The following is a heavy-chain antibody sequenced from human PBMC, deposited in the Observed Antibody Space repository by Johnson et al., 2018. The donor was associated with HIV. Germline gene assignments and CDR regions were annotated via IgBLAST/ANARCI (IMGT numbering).Heavy chain of an antibody. J-gene: IGHJ3*02. CDR3: AKDRMYDYGDYGGAFDI. CDR1: GFTFDDYA. V-gene: IGHV3-9*01. D-gene: IGHD4-17*01. CDR2: ISWNSGSI. Sequence: QLVESGGGLVQPGRSLRLSCAASGFTFDDYAMHWVRQAPGKGLEWVSGISWNSGSIGYADSVKGRFTISRDNSKNTLYLQMSSLRAEDTAVYYCAKDRMYDYGDYGGAFDIWGQGTMVTVSS.